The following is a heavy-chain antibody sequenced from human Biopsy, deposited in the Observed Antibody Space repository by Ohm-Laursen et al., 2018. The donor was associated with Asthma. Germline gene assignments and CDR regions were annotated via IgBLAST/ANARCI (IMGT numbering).Heavy chain of an antibody. CDR3: ARDEGIVGATPDDAPYYYYYGMDV. V-gene: IGHV1-69*01. D-gene: IGHD1-26*01. J-gene: IGHJ6*02. CDR1: GDSFSNYA. CDR2: LIPVLGTP. Sequence: VSSVKVSCKASGDSFSNYAISWVRQAPGQGLEWMGGLIPVLGTPDHAQMFEGRVTITADESTSTAYMELSSLSSEDTAVYYCARDEGIVGATPDDAPYYYYYGMDVWGQGTTVTVSS.